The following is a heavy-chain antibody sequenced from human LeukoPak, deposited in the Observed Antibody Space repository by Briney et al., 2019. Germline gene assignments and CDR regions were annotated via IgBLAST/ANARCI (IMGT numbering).Heavy chain of an antibody. D-gene: IGHD6-6*01. CDR2: IIPIFGIA. CDR1: GGTFSSYA. J-gene: IGHJ6*02. CDR3: AQGSSPCKLVLGYYGMDV. V-gene: IGHV1-69*04. Sequence: SVKVSCKASGGTFSSYAISWVRQAPGQGLEWMGRIIPIFGIANYAQKFQGRVTITADKSTSTAYMELSSLRSEDTAVYYCAQGSSPCKLVLGYYGMDVWGQGTTVTVSS.